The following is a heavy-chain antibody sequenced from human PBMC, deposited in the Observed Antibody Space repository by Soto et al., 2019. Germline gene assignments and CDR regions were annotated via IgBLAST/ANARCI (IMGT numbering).Heavy chain of an antibody. CDR3: ARTIARTNLHY. D-gene: IGHD2-21*01. CDR1: GFSLSNARMG. Sequence: QVTLKESGPALVKPTETLTLTCTVSGFSLSNARMGVSWIRQPPGKALEWLAHIFSNDETAYSTSLKTRLTISKDTSKSQVVLTMGNMDPVDTATYYCARTIARTNLHYWGKGTLVTVSS. V-gene: IGHV2-26*01. J-gene: IGHJ4*02. CDR2: IFSNDET.